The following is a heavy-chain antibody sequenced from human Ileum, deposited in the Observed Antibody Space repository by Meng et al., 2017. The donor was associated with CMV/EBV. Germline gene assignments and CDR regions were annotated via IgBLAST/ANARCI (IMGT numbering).Heavy chain of an antibody. CDR2: IYSGGSST. V-gene: IGHV3-23*03. CDR1: GFTFSSYA. CDR3: AKADS. J-gene: IGHJ4*02. D-gene: IGHD2-15*01. Sequence: GASLKISCAASGFTFSSYAMSWVRQAPGKGLEWVSVIYSGGSSTYYADSVKGRFTISRDNSKNTLYLQMNSPRAEDTAVYYCAKADSWGQGTLVTVSS.